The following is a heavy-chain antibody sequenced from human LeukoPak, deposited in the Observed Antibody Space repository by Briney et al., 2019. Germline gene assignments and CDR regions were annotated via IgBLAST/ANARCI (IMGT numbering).Heavy chain of an antibody. J-gene: IGHJ4*02. CDR1: GYTFTSYY. CDR3: ATAGTAYCGGDCYSTIY. CDR2: INPSGGST. D-gene: IGHD2-21*02. V-gene: IGHV1-46*01. Sequence: ASVKVSCKASGYTFTSYYMHWVRQAPGQGLEWMGIINPSGGSTSYAQKSQGRVTMTRDTSTSTVYMELSSLRSEDTAVYYCATAGTAYCGGDCYSTIYWGQGTLVTVSS.